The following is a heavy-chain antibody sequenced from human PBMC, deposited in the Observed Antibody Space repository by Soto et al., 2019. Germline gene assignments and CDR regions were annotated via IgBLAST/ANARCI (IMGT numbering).Heavy chain of an antibody. CDR3: ARVGLPNSSGWSEFDY. Sequence: SVKVSCKASGGTFSSYTISWVRQAPGQGLEWMGRIIPILGIANYAQKFQGRVTITADKSTSTAYMELSSLRSEDTAVYYCARVGLPNSSGWSEFDYWGQGTLVTVSS. V-gene: IGHV1-69*02. J-gene: IGHJ4*02. CDR1: GGTFSSYT. CDR2: IIPILGIA. D-gene: IGHD6-19*01.